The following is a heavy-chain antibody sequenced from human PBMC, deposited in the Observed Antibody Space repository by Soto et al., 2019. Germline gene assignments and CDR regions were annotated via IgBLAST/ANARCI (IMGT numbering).Heavy chain of an antibody. V-gene: IGHV3-30-3*01. CDR2: ISYDGSNK. J-gene: IGHJ4*02. CDR3: ARARIQLWSPTEH. CDR1: GFTFSSYA. D-gene: IGHD5-18*01. Sequence: QVQLVESGGGVVQPGRSLILSCAASGFTFSSYAMHWVRQAPGKGLEWVAVISYDGSNKYYADSVKGRFTISRDNSKNTLYLQMNSLRDEDTAVYDCARARIQLWSPTEHWGQGTLVTVSS.